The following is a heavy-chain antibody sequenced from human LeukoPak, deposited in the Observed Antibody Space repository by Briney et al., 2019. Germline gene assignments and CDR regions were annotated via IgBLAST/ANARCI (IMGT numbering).Heavy chain of an antibody. D-gene: IGHD1-26*01. Sequence: GGSLRLSCAASGFTFNRYTITWVRQAPGKGLEWVSSISSSSSYIKYADSVKGRFTISRDNARKSLSLQMNSLRVEDTAVYYCARKLYSDNSHDAFDIWGQGTMVIVSS. J-gene: IGHJ3*02. CDR2: ISSSSSYI. CDR3: ARKLYSDNSHDAFDI. V-gene: IGHV3-21*01. CDR1: GFTFNRYT.